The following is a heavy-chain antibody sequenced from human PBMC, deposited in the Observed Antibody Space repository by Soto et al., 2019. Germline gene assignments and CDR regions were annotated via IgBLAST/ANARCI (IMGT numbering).Heavy chain of an antibody. V-gene: IGHV3-30-3*01. CDR1: GFTFSSYA. Sequence: PGGSLRLSCAASGFTFSSYAMHWVRQAPGKGLEWVAVISYDGSNKYYADSVKGRFTISRDNSKNTLYLQMNSLSAEDTAVYYCARVKESSIAALPFDYWGQGTLV. D-gene: IGHD6-6*01. CDR2: ISYDGSNK. CDR3: ARVKESSIAALPFDY. J-gene: IGHJ4*02.